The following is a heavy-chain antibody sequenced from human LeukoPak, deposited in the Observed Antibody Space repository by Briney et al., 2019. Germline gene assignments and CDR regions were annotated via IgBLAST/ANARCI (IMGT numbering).Heavy chain of an antibody. CDR1: GFTFSDYY. J-gene: IGHJ3*02. Sequence: GGSLRLSCAASGFTFSDYYMSWIRQAPGKGLEWVAFIRYDGSNKYYADSVKGRFTISRDNSKNTLYLQMNSLRAEDTAVYYCAKDDPTRDAFDIWGQGTMVTVSS. V-gene: IGHV3-30*02. CDR2: IRYDGSNK. CDR3: AKDDPTRDAFDI.